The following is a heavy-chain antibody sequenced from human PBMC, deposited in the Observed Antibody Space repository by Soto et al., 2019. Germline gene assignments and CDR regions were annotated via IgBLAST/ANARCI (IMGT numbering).Heavy chain of an antibody. CDR2: ISSSSSYI. J-gene: IGHJ4*02. Sequence: GGSLRLSXAASGFTFSSYSMNWVRQAPGKGLEWVSSISSSSSYIYYADSVKGRFTISRDNAKNSLYLQMNSLRAEDTAVYYCARPRSFLGELDYWGQGTLVTVSS. CDR1: GFTFSSYS. D-gene: IGHD3-10*01. V-gene: IGHV3-21*01. CDR3: ARPRSFLGELDY.